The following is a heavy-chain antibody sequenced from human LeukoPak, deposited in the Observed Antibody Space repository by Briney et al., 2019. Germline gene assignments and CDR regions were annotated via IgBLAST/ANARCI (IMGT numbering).Heavy chain of an antibody. J-gene: IGHJ4*02. CDR3: ARSQFGELLNGFDY. V-gene: IGHV3-21*01. CDR2: ISSSSSYI. D-gene: IGHD3-10*01. Sequence: GGSLRLSCAASGFTFSSYSMNWVRQAPGKGLEWVSSISSSSSYIYYADSVKGRFTVSRDNAKNSLYLQMNSLRVEDTAVYYCARSQFGELLNGFDYGGQETLVTVSS. CDR1: GFTFSSYS.